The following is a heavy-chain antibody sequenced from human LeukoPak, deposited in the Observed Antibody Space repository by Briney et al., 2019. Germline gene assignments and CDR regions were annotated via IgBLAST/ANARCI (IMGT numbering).Heavy chain of an antibody. CDR3: ARRGSGYCSSTSCDYFDY. D-gene: IGHD2-2*03. J-gene: IGHJ4*02. Sequence: GESLKISCKGSGYSFTNYWIGWVRQMPGKGLEWVGIIYPGDSDTRYSPSFQGQVTISADKSISTAYLQWSSLKASDTAMYYCARRGSGYCSSTSCDYFDYWGQGTLVTVSS. CDR2: IYPGDSDT. CDR1: GYSFTNYW. V-gene: IGHV5-51*01.